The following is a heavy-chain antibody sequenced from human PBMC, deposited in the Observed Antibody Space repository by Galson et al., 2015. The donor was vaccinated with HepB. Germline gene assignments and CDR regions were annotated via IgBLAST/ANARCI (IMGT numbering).Heavy chain of an antibody. J-gene: IGHJ4*02. CDR1: GFTFSSYS. D-gene: IGHD3-22*01. CDR3: ARDHRGDSSGYHDY. V-gene: IGHV3-21*01. Sequence: LRLSCAASGFTFSSYSMNWVRQAPGKGLEWVSSISSSSSYIYYADSVKGRFTISRDNAKNSLYLQMNSLRAEDTAVYYCARDHRGDSSGYHDYWGQGTLVTVSS. CDR2: ISSSSSYI.